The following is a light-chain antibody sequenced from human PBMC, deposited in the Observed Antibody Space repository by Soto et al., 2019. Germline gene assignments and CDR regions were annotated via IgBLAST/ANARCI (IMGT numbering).Light chain of an antibody. V-gene: IGKV3-20*01. CDR2: GAS. CDR3: QQYESLPPR. Sequence: EIVLTQSPGTLSLSPGERATLSCRASQSLNSGYLAWYQQKPGQAPRLLIYGASSRATGIPDRFSGSRSGTDFTLTISRLEPEDFAVYYCQQYESLPPRFGPGTTVEIK. J-gene: IGKJ3*01. CDR1: QSLNSGY.